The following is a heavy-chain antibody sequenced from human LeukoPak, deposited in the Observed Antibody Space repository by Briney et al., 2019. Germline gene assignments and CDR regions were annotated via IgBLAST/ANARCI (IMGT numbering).Heavy chain of an antibody. CDR1: GYSISSGNY. CDR3: ARIHSHAYSSY. CDR2: LYHSGST. V-gene: IGHV4-38-2*02. D-gene: IGHD3-16*01. Sequence: SETLSLTCTVSGYSISSGNYWGWIRQPPGKGLEWIGSLYHSGSTYYSPSLSSRVTMSVDTSKNHFSLKLTSVTAADTAMYHCARIHSHAYSSYWGQGTLVTVSS. J-gene: IGHJ4*02.